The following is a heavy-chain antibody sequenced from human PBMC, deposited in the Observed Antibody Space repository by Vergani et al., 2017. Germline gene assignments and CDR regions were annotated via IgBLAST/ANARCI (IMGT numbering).Heavy chain of an antibody. CDR1: GFPFSSYA. CDR3: AKDPCGGSCYTFDY. CDR2: ISGSGGRT. D-gene: IGHD2-15*01. J-gene: IGHJ4*02. Sequence: EVQLLESGGGLVQPGGSLRLSCAASGFPFSSYALSWVRQAPGKGLEWVSAISGSGGRTYYADSVKGRFTISRDNSKNTLYLQMNSLRAEDTAVYYCAKDPCGGSCYTFDYWGQGTLVAVSS. V-gene: IGHV3-23*01.